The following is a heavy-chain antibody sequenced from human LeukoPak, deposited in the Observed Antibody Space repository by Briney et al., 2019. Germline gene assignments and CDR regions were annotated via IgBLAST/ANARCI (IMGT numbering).Heavy chain of an antibody. D-gene: IGHD2-2*01. Sequence: GGSLILSCSASGFTFSDYAMHWLRQAPGKGLESVAGITHNGGSTYFADSVKGRFSISRDNSKSTLYLQMNSLSSEDTAVYYCVKAGCSSTTCYGNCWGQGTLVTVSS. CDR1: GFTFSDYA. CDR3: VKAGCSSTTCYGNC. CDR2: ITHNGGST. J-gene: IGHJ4*02. V-gene: IGHV3-64D*09.